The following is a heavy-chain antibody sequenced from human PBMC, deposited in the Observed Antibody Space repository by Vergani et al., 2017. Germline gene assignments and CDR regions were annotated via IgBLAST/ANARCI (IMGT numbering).Heavy chain of an antibody. CDR3: ATELRVGGPLFPDAFDI. CDR2: FDPEDGET. D-gene: IGHD6-19*01. V-gene: IGHV1-24*01. Sequence: QVQLVQSGAEVKKPGASVKVSCKVSGYTLTELSMHWVRPAPGKGLEGMGGFDPEDGETIYAQKFQGRVTMTEDTSTDTAYMELSSLRSEDTAVYYCATELRVGGPLFPDAFDIWGQGTMVTVSS. CDR1: GYTLTELS. J-gene: IGHJ3*02.